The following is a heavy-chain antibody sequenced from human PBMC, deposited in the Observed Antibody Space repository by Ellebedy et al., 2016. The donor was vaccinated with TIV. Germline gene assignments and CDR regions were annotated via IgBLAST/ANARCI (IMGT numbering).Heavy chain of an antibody. D-gene: IGHD6-13*01. V-gene: IGHV3-30-3*01. Sequence: GGSLRLXXAASGFTFSSYAMHWVRQAPGKGLEWVAVISYDGSNKYYADSVKGRFTISRDNSKNTLYLQMNSLRAEDTAVYYCAREVSSSWYYFDYWGQGTLVTVSS. CDR2: ISYDGSNK. CDR3: AREVSSSWYYFDY. CDR1: GFTFSSYA. J-gene: IGHJ4*02.